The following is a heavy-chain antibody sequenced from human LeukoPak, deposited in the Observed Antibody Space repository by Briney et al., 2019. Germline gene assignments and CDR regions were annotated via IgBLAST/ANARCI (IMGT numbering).Heavy chain of an antibody. CDR1: GGSISSSIYY. D-gene: IGHD3-22*01. CDR3: ARGGGYYDSSGYYYPY. J-gene: IGHJ4*02. V-gene: IGHV4-39*07. CDR2: IDYSGGA. Sequence: PSETLSLTCTVSGGSISSSIYYWGWIRQPPGKGLEWIGSIDYSGGAFYNPSLESRVTISVDTSKNQFSLKLSSVTAADTAVYYCARGGGYYDSSGYYYPYWGQGTLVTVSS.